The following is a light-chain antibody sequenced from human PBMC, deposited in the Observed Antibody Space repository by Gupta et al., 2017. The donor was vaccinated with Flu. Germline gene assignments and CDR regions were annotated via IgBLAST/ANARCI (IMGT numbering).Light chain of an antibody. V-gene: IGLV3-1*01. CDR2: QDN. J-gene: IGLJ1*01. Sequence: SFELTQPPSVSVSPGQTASITCSGDKLGDKYVCWYQQKPGQSPLLVIYQDNKRPSGIPERFSGANSGNTATLTSGGTQAMDEADYYCQAWDTSAYIFGTGTKVTVL. CDR1: KLGDKY. CDR3: QAWDTSAYI.